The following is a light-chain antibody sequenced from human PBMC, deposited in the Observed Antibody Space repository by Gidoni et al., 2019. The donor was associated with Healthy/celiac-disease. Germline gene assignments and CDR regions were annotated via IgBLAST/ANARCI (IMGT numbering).Light chain of an antibody. Sequence: DNVLTQSPGTLSLSPGERATLTCRASQSVRSSYLAWYQQTPGQAPRLLIYGASSRATGIPDRFSGSGSGTDFTLTISRLEPEYFAVYYCQHYGSSPRTFGQGTKVEIK. CDR2: GAS. CDR1: QSVRSSY. CDR3: QHYGSSPRT. V-gene: IGKV3-20*01. J-gene: IGKJ1*01.